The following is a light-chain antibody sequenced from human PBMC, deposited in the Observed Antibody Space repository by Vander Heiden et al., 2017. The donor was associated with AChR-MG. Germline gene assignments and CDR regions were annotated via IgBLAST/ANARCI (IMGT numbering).Light chain of an antibody. CDR3: LQYNNWPLS. Sequence: EIVITQSPATLSLSPGERATLSRRASQSVNSNVAWYRQNPGQAPRLLIYAASTRATGMPGIFSGSGSGTEFTLTISSLQSEDFAVYYCLQYNNWPLSFGGGTKVEIK. J-gene: IGKJ4*01. V-gene: IGKV3-15*01. CDR1: QSVNSN. CDR2: AAS.